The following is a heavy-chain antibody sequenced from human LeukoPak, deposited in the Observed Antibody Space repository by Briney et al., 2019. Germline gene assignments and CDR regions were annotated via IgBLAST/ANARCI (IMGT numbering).Heavy chain of an antibody. D-gene: IGHD6-6*01. CDR1: GFTFSSYE. CDR2: ISSSGSTI. J-gene: IGHJ3*02. V-gene: IGHV3-48*03. CDR3: ARAYSSSSGSRDAFDI. Sequence: GGSLRLSCAASGFTFSSYEMNWVRQAPGKGLEWVSYISSSGSTIYYADSVKGRFTISRDNAKNSLYLQMNSLRAEDTAVYYCARAYSSSSGSRDAFDIWGQGTMVTVSS.